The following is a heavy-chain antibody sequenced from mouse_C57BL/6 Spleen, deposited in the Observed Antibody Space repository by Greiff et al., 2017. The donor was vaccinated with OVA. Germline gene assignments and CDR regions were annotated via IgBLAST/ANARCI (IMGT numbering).Heavy chain of an antibody. CDR1: GYTFTDYY. J-gene: IGHJ2*01. D-gene: IGHD1-1*01. CDR3: ARQGYYYGSSIDY. CDR2: INPNNGGT. V-gene: IGHV1-26*01. Sequence: EVQLQQSGPELVKPGASVKISCKASGYTFTDYYMNWVKQSHGQSLEWIGDINPNNGGTSYNQKFKGKATLTVDKSSSTAYMELRSLTSEDSAVYYCARQGYYYGSSIDYWGQGTTLTVSS.